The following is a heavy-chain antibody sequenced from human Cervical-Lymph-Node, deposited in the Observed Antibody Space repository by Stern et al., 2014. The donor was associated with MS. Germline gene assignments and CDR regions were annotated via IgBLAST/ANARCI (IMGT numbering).Heavy chain of an antibody. J-gene: IGHJ5*02. CDR2: INHSGTT. CDR1: GGSFSGYY. Sequence: QVQLQQWGAGLLKPSETLSLTCAVYGGSFSGYYWSWIRQPPGKGLEWIGEINHSGTTNSNPSLKSRVTISVDTSKTQFSLKLSSVTAADTAVYYCAPRPGDGYRYNWFDPWGQGTLVTVSS. CDR3: APRPGDGYRYNWFDP. D-gene: IGHD5-24*01. V-gene: IGHV4-34*01.